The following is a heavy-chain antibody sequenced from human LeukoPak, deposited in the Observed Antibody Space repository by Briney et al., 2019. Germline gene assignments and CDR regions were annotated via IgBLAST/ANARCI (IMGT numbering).Heavy chain of an antibody. V-gene: IGHV3-48*03. CDR3: ARASGHRRYYFDY. Sequence: GGSLRLSCAAPGFTFSSYEMNWVRQAPGKGLEWVSYISSSGSTIYYADSVKGRFTFSRDNAKNSLYLQMNSLRAEDTAVYYCARASGHRRYYFDYWGQGTLVTVSS. CDR1: GFTFSSYE. J-gene: IGHJ4*02. CDR2: ISSSGSTI. D-gene: IGHD3-3*01.